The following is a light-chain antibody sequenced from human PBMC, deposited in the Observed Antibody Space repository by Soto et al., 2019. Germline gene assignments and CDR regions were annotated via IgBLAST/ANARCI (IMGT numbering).Light chain of an antibody. CDR1: QSVSSSS. CDR2: DAS. V-gene: IGKV3-20*01. CDR3: QQYGGSPRT. Sequence: EIVLTQSPGTLSLSPGERATLSCRASQSVSSSSLAWYQQKRGQAPRLLIHDASSRATGIPDRFSGSGSGTDFTLTISRLEPEDFAVYYCQQYGGSPRTFGQGTKVHIK. J-gene: IGKJ1*01.